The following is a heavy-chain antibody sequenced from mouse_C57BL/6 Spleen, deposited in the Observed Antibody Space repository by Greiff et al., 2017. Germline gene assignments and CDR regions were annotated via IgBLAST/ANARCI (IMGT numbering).Heavy chain of an antibody. D-gene: IGHD1-1*01. Sequence: QVQLQQPGAELVKPGASVKVSCKASGYTFTSYWMHWVKQRPGQGLEWIGRIHPSDSDTNYNQKFKGKATLTVEKASSTAYMQLSSLTSEDSAVYYCAIGGYYGSSYFDVWGTGTTVTVSS. CDR3: AIGGYYGSSYFDV. J-gene: IGHJ1*03. CDR1: GYTFTSYW. V-gene: IGHV1-74*01. CDR2: IHPSDSDT.